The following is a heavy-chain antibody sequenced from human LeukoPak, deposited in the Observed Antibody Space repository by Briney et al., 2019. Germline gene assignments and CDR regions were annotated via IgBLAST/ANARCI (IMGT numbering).Heavy chain of an antibody. CDR3: ARQNEAFDI. J-gene: IGHJ3*02. V-gene: IGHV4-59*01. Sequence: PSETLSLTCTVSGGSISGYYWTWVRQPPGKGLEWIGYLLYSGSTNYNPSLKSRVTISVDTSKNQVSLKLSSVTAADTAVYYCARQNEAFDIWGQGTMVTVSS. D-gene: IGHD1-1*01. CDR2: LLYSGST. CDR1: GGSISGYY.